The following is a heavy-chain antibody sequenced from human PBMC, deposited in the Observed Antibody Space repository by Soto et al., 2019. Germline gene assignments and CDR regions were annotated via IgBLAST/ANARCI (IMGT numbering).Heavy chain of an antibody. CDR2: ISQYNGNT. D-gene: IGHD2-2*01. J-gene: IGHJ4*02. V-gene: IGHV1-18*01. Sequence: HVQLLQSGGELKKPGASVKVSCNTSGFTFNTYFISWVRQAPGQGLEWMGWISQYNGNTKYGEKFQGRVTMTTDTITRTAYMELRNLRIDDTAVYYCARDTSNSFDYWGQGTLVTVSS. CDR1: GFTFNTYF. CDR3: ARDTSNSFDY.